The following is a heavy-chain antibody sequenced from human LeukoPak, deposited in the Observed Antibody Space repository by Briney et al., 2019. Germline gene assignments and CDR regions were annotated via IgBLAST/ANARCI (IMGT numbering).Heavy chain of an antibody. Sequence: ASVKVSCKASGYTFTSYGISWVRQAPGQGLEWMGWISTYNGNTNYAQKLQGRVTMTTDTSTSTAYMELRSLRSDDTAVYYCARLCSSTSCYPHYYYGMDVWGKGTTVTVSS. J-gene: IGHJ6*04. V-gene: IGHV1-18*04. CDR1: GYTFTSYG. CDR2: ISTYNGNT. CDR3: ARLCSSTSCYPHYYYGMDV. D-gene: IGHD2-2*01.